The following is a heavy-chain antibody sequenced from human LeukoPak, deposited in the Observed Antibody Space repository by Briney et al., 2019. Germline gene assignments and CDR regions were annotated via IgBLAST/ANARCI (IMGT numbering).Heavy chain of an antibody. CDR3: AAKDIVVVPAAPNP. CDR1: GYTFTSYG. D-gene: IGHD2-2*01. V-gene: IGHV1-2*02. CDR2: INPNSGGT. Sequence: ASVKVSCKASGYTFTSYGISWVRQAPGQGLEWMGWINPNSGGTNYAQKFQGRVTMTRDTSISTAYMELSRLRSDDTAVYYCAAKDIVVVPAAPNPWGQGTLVTVSS. J-gene: IGHJ5*02.